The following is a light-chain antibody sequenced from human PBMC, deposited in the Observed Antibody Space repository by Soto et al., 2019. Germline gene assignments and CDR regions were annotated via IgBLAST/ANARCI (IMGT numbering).Light chain of an antibody. CDR3: QQSYSTRPIP. CDR2: GAS. CDR1: QSVSSN. V-gene: IGKV3-15*01. J-gene: IGKJ5*01. Sequence: VLNQSTATLSLSPGERATLSCRASQSVSSNLAWYQQKPGQAPRLLISGASTRATGIPARFSGSGSGTEFTLTISSLQPEDFATYYCQQSYSTRPIPFGQGTRLEI.